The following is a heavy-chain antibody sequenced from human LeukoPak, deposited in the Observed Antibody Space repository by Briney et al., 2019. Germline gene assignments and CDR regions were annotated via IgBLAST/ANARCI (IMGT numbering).Heavy chain of an antibody. CDR1: GFTFSSFG. CDR2: IWYDASNK. Sequence: EGSLRLSCAASGFTFSSFGMHWVRQAPGKGLEWVAVIWYDASNKYYADSVKGRFTISRDNSKNTPYLHMNSLRDDDTAVYYCVRGVGVSRFNYLDPWGQGTLVIVSS. V-gene: IGHV3-33*01. J-gene: IGHJ5*02. D-gene: IGHD1-7*01. CDR3: VRGVGVSRFNYLDP.